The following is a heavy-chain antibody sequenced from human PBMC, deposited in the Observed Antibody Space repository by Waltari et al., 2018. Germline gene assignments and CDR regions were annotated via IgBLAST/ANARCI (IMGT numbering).Heavy chain of an antibody. V-gene: IGHV3-7*01. D-gene: IGHD3-3*01. Sequence: EVQLVVSGGGLVRPGGSLRLSCAASGFTFSSDWMSWVRQAPGKGMELVANIKQDGGEKFYADSVKGRFTISRDNTRNSLYLQMTSRRVEDTAVDYCARFGVEAGLDGWGQGTLVTVSS. CDR2: IKQDGGEK. CDR3: ARFGVEAGLDG. CDR1: GFTFSSDW. J-gene: IGHJ4*02.